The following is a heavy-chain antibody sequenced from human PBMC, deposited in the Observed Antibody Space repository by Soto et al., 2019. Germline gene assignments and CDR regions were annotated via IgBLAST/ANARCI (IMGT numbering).Heavy chain of an antibody. CDR1: GYTFTSYG. V-gene: IGHV1-18*01. CDR3: ARDGVVGAGPNAFDI. D-gene: IGHD1-26*01. Sequence: SCKASGYTFTSYGISWVRQAPGQGLEWMGWINAYNGNTNYAQKFQGRVTMTRNTSISTAYMELSGLRSEDTAVYYCARDGVVGAGPNAFDIWGQGTMVTVSS. CDR2: INAYNGNT. J-gene: IGHJ3*02.